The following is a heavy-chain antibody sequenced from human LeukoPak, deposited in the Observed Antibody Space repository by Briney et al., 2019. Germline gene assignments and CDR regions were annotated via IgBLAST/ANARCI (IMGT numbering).Heavy chain of an antibody. CDR3: ARGRYYDFWSGYSYNWFDP. Sequence: AASVKVSCKTSGYTFTSYDINWVRQAPGQGLEWMGWMNPNSGNTGYAQKFQGRVTMTRNTSISTAYMELSSLRSEDTAVYYCARGRYYDFWSGYSYNWFDPWGQGTLVTVSS. V-gene: IGHV1-8*01. CDR1: GYTFTSYD. J-gene: IGHJ5*02. CDR2: MNPNSGNT. D-gene: IGHD3-3*01.